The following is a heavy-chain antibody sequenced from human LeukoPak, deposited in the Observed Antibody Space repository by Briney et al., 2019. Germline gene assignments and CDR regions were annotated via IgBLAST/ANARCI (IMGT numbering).Heavy chain of an antibody. Sequence: SETLSLTCKVSGASVSTSPYYWTWIRQPAGKGLEWIGRIFNIGPANYNPSFKSRVTISRDTSKNDFSLNLNSVTAADTAVYYCAKSLGATRGTDAFDIWGQGTLVAVSS. J-gene: IGHJ3*02. D-gene: IGHD1-26*01. V-gene: IGHV4-61*10. CDR3: AKSLGATRGTDAFDI. CDR1: GASVSTSPYY. CDR2: IFNIGPA.